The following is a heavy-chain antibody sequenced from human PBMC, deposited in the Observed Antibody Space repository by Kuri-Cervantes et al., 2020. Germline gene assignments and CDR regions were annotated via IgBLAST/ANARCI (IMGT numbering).Heavy chain of an antibody. CDR1: GGTFSSYS. Sequence: SVKVSCKASGGTFSSYSISWVRQAPGQGLEWMGGIIPIFGTANYAQKFQGRVTMTEDTSTDTAYMELSSLRSEDTAVYYCASNLGYCGGDCPQDWGQGTLVTVSS. CDR3: ASNLGYCGGDCPQD. J-gene: IGHJ4*02. CDR2: IIPIFGTA. V-gene: IGHV1-69*06. D-gene: IGHD2-21*02.